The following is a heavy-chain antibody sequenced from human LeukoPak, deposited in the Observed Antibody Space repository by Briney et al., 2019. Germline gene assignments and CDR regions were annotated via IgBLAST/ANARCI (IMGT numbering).Heavy chain of an antibody. J-gene: IGHJ4*02. V-gene: IGHV4-59*08. CDR2: IYHSGST. CDR1: GGSISSYY. D-gene: IGHD2-15*01. CDR3: ARVFNGGYQS. Sequence: KPSETLSLTCTVSGGSISSYYWSWIRQPPGKGQEWIGYIYHSGSTYYNPSLKSRVTISVDTSKNQFSLKLSSVTAADTAVYYCARVFNGGYQSWGQGTLVTVSS.